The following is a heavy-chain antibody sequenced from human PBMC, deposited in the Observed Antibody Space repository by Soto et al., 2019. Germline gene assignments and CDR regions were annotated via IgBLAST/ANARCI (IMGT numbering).Heavy chain of an antibody. CDR3: AREVSGYNSYYLDY. V-gene: IGHV4-4*07. CDR1: GGSINTYY. J-gene: IGHJ4*02. D-gene: IGHD3-22*01. Sequence: SETLSLTCAVSGGSINTYYWSWIRQPAGKGLEWIGRIHSTGFTNYSPSLKSRVTVSLDTSRRQFSLELNSVTAADTAIYYCAREVSGYNSYYLDYWGRGTVVTVSS. CDR2: IHSTGFT.